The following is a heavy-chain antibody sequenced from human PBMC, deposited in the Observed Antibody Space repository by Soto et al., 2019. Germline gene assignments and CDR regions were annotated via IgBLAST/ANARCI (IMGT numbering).Heavy chain of an antibody. CDR3: ARGGGVGVAGSAAFDM. J-gene: IGHJ3*02. CDR2: INPATGAA. CDR1: GYPVTAYY. D-gene: IGHD3-3*01. Sequence: QLHLVQSGAVVKKPGASVTVSCSASGYPVTAYYMHWVRQAPGRGLEWMGGINPATGAAKYTQTFQGGVTMTRDTSTSTVFMELGGLTSGDTAVFSCARGGGVGVAGSAAFDMWGQGTLVTVSS. V-gene: IGHV1-2*02.